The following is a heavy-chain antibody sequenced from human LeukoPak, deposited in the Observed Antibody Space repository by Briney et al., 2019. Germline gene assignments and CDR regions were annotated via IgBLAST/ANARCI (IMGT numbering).Heavy chain of an antibody. CDR3: ARGLNVREGGSGY. CDR1: GFTVSTNY. V-gene: IGHV3-66*01. J-gene: IGHJ4*02. D-gene: IGHD3-16*01. CDR2: IYSGGST. Sequence: PGGSLRLSCAASGFTVSTNYMNWVRQAPGKGLEWVSVIYSGGSTYYADSVKGGFTISRDNSKNTLYLQMNSLRAEDTAAYYCARGLNVREGGSGYWGQGTLVTVSS.